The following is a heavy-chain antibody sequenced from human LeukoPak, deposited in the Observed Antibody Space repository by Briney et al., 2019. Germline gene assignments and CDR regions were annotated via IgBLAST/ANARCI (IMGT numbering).Heavy chain of an antibody. J-gene: IGHJ6*02. Sequence: ASVKVSCKVSGYTLTELSMHWVRQAPGKGLEWMGGFDPEDGETIYAQKFQGRVTMTEDTSTDTAYMELSSLRSEDTAVYYCATPDDSSGYYRYYYYGMDVWGQGTTVTVSS. CDR1: GYTLTELS. CDR3: ATPDDSSGYYRYYYYGMDV. CDR2: FDPEDGET. D-gene: IGHD3-22*01. V-gene: IGHV1-24*01.